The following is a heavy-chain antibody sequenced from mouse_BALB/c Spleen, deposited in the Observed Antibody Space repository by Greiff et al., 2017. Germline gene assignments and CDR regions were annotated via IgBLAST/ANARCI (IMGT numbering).Heavy chain of an antibody. Sequence: EVKLQESGPELVKPGASVKISCKASGYSFTGYYMHWVKQSHVKSLEWIGRINPYNGATSYNQNFKDKASLTVDKSSSTAYMELHSLTSEDSAVYYCARGGYHYAMDYWGQGTSVTVSS. CDR1: GYSFTGYY. J-gene: IGHJ4*01. CDR2: INPYNGAT. CDR3: ARGGYHYAMDY. D-gene: IGHD2-2*01. V-gene: IGHV1-31*01.